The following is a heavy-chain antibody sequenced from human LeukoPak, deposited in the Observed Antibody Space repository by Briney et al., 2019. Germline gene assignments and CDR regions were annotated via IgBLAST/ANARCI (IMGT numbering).Heavy chain of an antibody. V-gene: IGHV1-69*05. CDR1: GGTFSYA. CDR3: ARGAWGYNYGYHNY. Sequence: SAKVSCKVSGGTFSYAISWVRQAPGQGLEWMGGNIPIFGTTDYAQNFQGRVTFTTDESTSTAYMELSSLRPEDTAVYYCARGAWGYNYGYHNYWGQGTLVTVSS. J-gene: IGHJ4*02. CDR2: NIPIFGTT. D-gene: IGHD5-18*01.